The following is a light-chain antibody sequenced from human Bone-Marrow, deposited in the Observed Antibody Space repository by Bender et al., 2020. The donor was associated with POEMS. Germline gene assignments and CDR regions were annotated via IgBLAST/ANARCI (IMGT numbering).Light chain of an antibody. CDR3: TSYTTSDTWV. CDR2: DVS. Sequence: QSALTQPASVSGSPGQSITISCTGTSSDVGAYTYVSWYQLHPAKAPKLIIYDVSLRPSGVSNRFSGSKSGNTASLTISGLQSEDEADYYCTSYTTSDTWVFGGGTKLTVL. V-gene: IGLV2-14*03. CDR1: SSDVGAYTY. J-gene: IGLJ3*02.